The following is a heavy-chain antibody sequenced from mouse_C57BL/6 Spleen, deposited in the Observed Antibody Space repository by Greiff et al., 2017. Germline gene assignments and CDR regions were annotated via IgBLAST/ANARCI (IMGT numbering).Heavy chain of an antibody. CDR3: ARGHYYGSSSPYAMDY. CDR2: ISYDGSN. D-gene: IGHD1-1*01. CDR1: GYSITSGYY. V-gene: IGHV3-6*01. Sequence: EVQLQQSGPGLVKPSPSLSLTCSVTGYSITSGYYWNWIRQFPGNKLEWMGYISYDGSNNYNPSLKNRISITRDTSKTQFFLKLNSVTTEDTATYYCARGHYYGSSSPYAMDYWGQGTSVTVSS. J-gene: IGHJ4*01.